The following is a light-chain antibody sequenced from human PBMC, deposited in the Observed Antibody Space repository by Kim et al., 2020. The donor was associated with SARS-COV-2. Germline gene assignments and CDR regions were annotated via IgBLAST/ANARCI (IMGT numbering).Light chain of an antibody. Sequence: GQSVTSSCTGTSSDVGGYNYVSWYQQHPGKAPKLMIYDVSKRPSGVPDRFSGSKSGNTAYLTISGLQAEDEADYYCCSYAGSYTYVFGTGTKVTVL. CDR2: DVS. J-gene: IGLJ1*01. CDR1: SSDVGGYNY. CDR3: CSYAGSYTYV. V-gene: IGLV2-11*01.